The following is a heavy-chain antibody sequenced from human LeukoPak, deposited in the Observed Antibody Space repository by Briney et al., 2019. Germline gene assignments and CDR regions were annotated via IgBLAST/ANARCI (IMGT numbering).Heavy chain of an antibody. CDR2: IYTSDNT. V-gene: IGHV4-4*07. J-gene: IGHJ4*02. CDR3: ARDFDRAGGDYFDY. D-gene: IGHD3-16*01. Sequence: SETLSLTCTVSGSSISAYYWTWIRRPAGRGLEWIGRIYTSDNTDYNPSLKSRVTMSVDTSKNQFSLKLTSVTAADTAVYYCARDFDRAGGDYFDYWGQGALVTVSP. CDR1: GSSISAYY.